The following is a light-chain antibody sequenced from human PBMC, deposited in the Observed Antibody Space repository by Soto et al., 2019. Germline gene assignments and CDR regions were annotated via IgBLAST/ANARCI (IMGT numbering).Light chain of an antibody. Sequence: DIQITQTPSSLSASVGARVTITFRARQSINIYLNWYQQKPGEAHKLLIYGASTLLSGVPSRFSGSGSGTDFTLTISSLQPEDFATYYCQQRYSSPFTFGQGTQLEIK. CDR2: GAS. J-gene: IGKJ5*01. V-gene: IGKV1-39*01. CDR1: QSINIY. CDR3: QQRYSSPFT.